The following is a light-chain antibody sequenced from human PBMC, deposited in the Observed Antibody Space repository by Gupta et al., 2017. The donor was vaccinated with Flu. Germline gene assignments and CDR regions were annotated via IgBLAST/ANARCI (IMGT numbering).Light chain of an antibody. CDR3: QQRTNWLWT. J-gene: IGKJ1*01. CDR2: DAS. CDR1: QSVGTS. Sequence: GERATLSCRASQSVGTSVAWYQQRPGQAPRLLIYDASNRATAIPARFLGGGSGTDFTLTISSLEPEDFAVYYCQQRTNWLWTFGQGTKVEIK. V-gene: IGKV3-11*01.